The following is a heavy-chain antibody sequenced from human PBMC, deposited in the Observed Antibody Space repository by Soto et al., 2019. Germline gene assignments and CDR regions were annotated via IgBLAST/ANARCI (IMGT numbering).Heavy chain of an antibody. V-gene: IGHV4-31*03. CDR3: ARVPSSDYYESVGYYFDY. J-gene: IGHJ4*02. D-gene: IGHD3-22*01. CDR2: IYYSGGS. CDR1: GGSISRGASY. Sequence: QVQLQESGPGLVKPSQTLSLTCTVSGGSISRGASYWSWIRQHPGKGLEWIGYIYYSGGSYYNPSLKSRVTISLDTSKNQFSLKLSSVTAADTAVYYCARVPSSDYYESVGYYFDYWGQGTLVTVSS.